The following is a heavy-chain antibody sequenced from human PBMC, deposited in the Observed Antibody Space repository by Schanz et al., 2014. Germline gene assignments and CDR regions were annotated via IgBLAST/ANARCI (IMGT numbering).Heavy chain of an antibody. D-gene: IGHD6-13*01. J-gene: IGHJ6*02. CDR2: INPNSGGT. V-gene: IGHV1-2*06. CDR3: ARDGHSSNWRSYFFYGLDV. Sequence: QVQLVQSGAEVKKPGASVKVSCKASGYTFTGHYMHWVRQAPGQGLEWMGRINPNSGGTNYAQKFQGRVTMTWDTSTSTAYMELRRLRSDDTAIYYCARDGHSSNWRSYFFYGLDVWGQGTTVTVS. CDR1: GYTFTGHY.